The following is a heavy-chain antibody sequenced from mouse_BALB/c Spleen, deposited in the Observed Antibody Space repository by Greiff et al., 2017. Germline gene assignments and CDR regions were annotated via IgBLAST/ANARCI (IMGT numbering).Heavy chain of an antibody. J-gene: IGHJ2*01. D-gene: IGHD1-2*01. CDR3: AREVHYYGSYYFDY. V-gene: IGHV3-2*02. CDR1: GYSITSDYA. CDR2: ISYSGST. Sequence: QSGPGLVKPSQSLSLTCTVTGYSITSDYAWNWIRQFPGNKLEWMGYISYSGSTSYNPSLKSRISITRDTSKNQFFLQLNSVTTEDTATYYCAREVHYYGSYYFDYWGQGTTLTVSS.